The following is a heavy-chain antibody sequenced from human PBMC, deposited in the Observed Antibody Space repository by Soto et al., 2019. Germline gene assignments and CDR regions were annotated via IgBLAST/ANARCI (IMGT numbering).Heavy chain of an antibody. CDR1: GYTFTTYG. CDR3: ARGRNGDY. V-gene: IGHV1-18*01. J-gene: IGHJ4*02. Sequence: QVQLVQSGAEVKKPGASVKVSCKASGYTFTTYGISWVRQAPGQGLEWVGWISAYSGNTKYAQKLQGRVTVTTDTTTSTAYKEVRSLGSDDPAVNYWARGRNGDYWGQGTLVTTSS. CDR2: ISAYSGNT. D-gene: IGHD1-1*01.